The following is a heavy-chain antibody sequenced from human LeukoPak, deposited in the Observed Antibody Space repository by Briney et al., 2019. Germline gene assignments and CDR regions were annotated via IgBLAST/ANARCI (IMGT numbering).Heavy chain of an antibody. Sequence: SETLSLTCTVSGGSISSSSYYWGWIRQPPGKGLEWIGSIYYSGSTYYNPSLKSRVTISVDTSKNQFSLKLSSVTAADTAVYYCARHGYYDSSPIFDYWGQGTLVTVSS. V-gene: IGHV4-39*01. J-gene: IGHJ4*02. CDR3: ARHGYYDSSPIFDY. CDR1: GGSISSSSYY. CDR2: IYYSGST. D-gene: IGHD3-22*01.